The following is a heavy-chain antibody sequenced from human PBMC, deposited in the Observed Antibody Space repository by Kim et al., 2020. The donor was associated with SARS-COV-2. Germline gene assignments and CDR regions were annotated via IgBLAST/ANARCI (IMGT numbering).Heavy chain of an antibody. V-gene: IGHV1-69*13. CDR2: IIPIFGTA. J-gene: IGHJ6*02. Sequence: SVKVSCKASGGTFSSYAISWVRQAPGQGLEWMGGIIPIFGTANYAQKFQGRVTITADESTSTAYMELSSLRSEDTAVYYCARGSAVGATFYSYYYGMDVWGQGTTVTVSS. CDR3: ARGSAVGATFYSYYYGMDV. D-gene: IGHD1-26*01. CDR1: GGTFSSYA.